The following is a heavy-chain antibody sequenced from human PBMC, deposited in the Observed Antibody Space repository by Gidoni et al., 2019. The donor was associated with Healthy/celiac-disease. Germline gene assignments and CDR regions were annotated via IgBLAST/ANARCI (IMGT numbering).Heavy chain of an antibody. CDR2: IIPIFGTA. V-gene: IGHV1-69*01. D-gene: IGHD2-8*01. J-gene: IGHJ6*02. CDR1: GGNFTSSP. CDR3: ASARYCTNGVCGYYGMDV. Sequence: QVQLVQSGAEVKKPGASVTVSCKASGGNFTSSPISWVRQAPGQGLEWMGGIIPIFGTANYAQKFQGRVTITADESTSTAYMELSSLRSEDTAVYYCASARYCTNGVCGYYGMDVWGQGTTVTVSS.